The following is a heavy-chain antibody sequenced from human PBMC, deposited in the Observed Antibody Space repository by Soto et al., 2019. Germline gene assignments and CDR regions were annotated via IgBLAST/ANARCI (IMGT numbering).Heavy chain of an antibody. CDR1: GYTLSNYA. CDR2: INAGNGNT. CDR3: ATQEVGGSYVYTFDP. D-gene: IGHD1-26*01. J-gene: IGHJ5*02. Sequence: ASVKVSCKASGYTLSNYAMHWVRQAPGQRLEWMGWINAGNGNTKYSQKFQGRVTITRDTSASTAYMELSSLRSEDTAVYYCATQEVGGSYVYTFDPWGRGTLVTVSS. V-gene: IGHV1-3*01.